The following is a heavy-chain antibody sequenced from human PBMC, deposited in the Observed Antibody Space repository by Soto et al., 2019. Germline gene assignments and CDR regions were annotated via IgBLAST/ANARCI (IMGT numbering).Heavy chain of an antibody. D-gene: IGHD4-17*01. CDR2: IIPNFGTA. Sequence: ASVKVSCKASGGTFSSYAISWVRQAPGQGLEWMGGIIPNFGTANYAQKLQGRVTMTTDTSTSTAYMELRSLRSDDTAVYYCAGGLVTTDTMFDYWGQGTLVTVSS. V-gene: IGHV1-69*05. J-gene: IGHJ4*02. CDR1: GGTFSSYA. CDR3: AGGLVTTDTMFDY.